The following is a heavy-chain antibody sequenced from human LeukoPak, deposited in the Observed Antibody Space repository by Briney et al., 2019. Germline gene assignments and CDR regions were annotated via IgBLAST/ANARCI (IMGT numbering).Heavy chain of an antibody. CDR1: GGTFSSYA. Sequence: SVKVSCKASGGTFSSYAISWVRQAPGQGLGWMGGIIPIFGTANYAQKFQGRVTITADESTSTAYMELSSLRSEDTAVYYCARGIPSVHYYYYMDVWGKGTTVTVSS. CDR3: ARGIPSVHYYYYMDV. CDR2: IIPIFGTA. D-gene: IGHD2-8*01. V-gene: IGHV1-69*13. J-gene: IGHJ6*03.